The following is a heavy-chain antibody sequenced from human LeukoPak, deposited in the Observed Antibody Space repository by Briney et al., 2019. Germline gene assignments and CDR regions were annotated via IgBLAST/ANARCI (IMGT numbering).Heavy chain of an antibody. Sequence: PGGSLRLSCAASGFTFSSYSMNWVRQAPGKGLEWVSYISSSGATIYYADSVKGRFTISRDNANNSLYLQMNTLRAEDTAVYYCARGTYSSGWYHYWGQGTLVTVSS. J-gene: IGHJ4*02. V-gene: IGHV3-48*04. CDR1: GFTFSSYS. CDR2: ISSSGATI. D-gene: IGHD6-19*01. CDR3: ARGTYSSGWYHY.